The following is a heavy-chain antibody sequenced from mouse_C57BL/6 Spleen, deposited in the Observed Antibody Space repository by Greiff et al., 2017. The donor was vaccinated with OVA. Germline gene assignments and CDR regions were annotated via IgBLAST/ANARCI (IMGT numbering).Heavy chain of an antibody. V-gene: IGHV3-6*01. Sequence: ESGPGLVKPSQSLSLTCSVTGYSITSGYYWNWIRQFPGNKLEWMGYISYDGSNNYNPSLKNRISITRDTSKNQFFLKLNSVTTEDTATYYCARAPGSSYDWYFDVWGTGTTVTVSS. CDR1: GYSITSGYY. CDR3: ARAPGSSYDWYFDV. J-gene: IGHJ1*03. D-gene: IGHD1-1*01. CDR2: ISYDGSN.